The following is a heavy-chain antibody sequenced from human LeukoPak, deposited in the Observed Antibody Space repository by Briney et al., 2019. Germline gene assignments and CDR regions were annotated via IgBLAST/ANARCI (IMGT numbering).Heavy chain of an antibody. D-gene: IGHD6-19*01. J-gene: IGHJ4*02. V-gene: IGHV1-18*01. CDR3: AKDRDLYSSGWYEDGVFDY. Sequence: GASVKVSCKASGYNFVSYAMSWVRQAPGQGLEWMGWISVYDGHTKNALKFQGRVTMTTDTSTSTAYMELRSLRSDDTAVYYCAKDRDLYSSGWYEDGVFDYWGQGTLVTVSS. CDR1: GYNFVSYA. CDR2: ISVYDGHT.